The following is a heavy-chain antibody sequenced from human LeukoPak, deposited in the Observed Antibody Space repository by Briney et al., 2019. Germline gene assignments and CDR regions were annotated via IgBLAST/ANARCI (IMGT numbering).Heavy chain of an antibody. D-gene: IGHD1-26*01. CDR3: ASDLVRGSYSPPLGY. CDR2: SSAYNGNT. V-gene: IGHV1-18*01. J-gene: IGHJ4*02. CDR1: GYTFSSCG. Sequence: GASEKVSCKGSGYTFSSCGISWVREGPGQRLEWRGWSSAYNGNTNYAQKLQGRVTMTTDTSTSTAYMELRSLRSDATAVYSCASDLVRGSYSPPLGYWGQGTLVTVSS.